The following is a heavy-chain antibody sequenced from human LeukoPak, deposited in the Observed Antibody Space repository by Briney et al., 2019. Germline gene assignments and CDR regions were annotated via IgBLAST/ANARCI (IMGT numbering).Heavy chain of an antibody. J-gene: IGHJ4*02. D-gene: IGHD4-23*01. CDR2: ITSNGGTT. CDR1: GFTLSSYG. Sequence: GGSLRLSCAASGFTLSSYGMAWVRQAPGKGLEYVSGITSNGGTTYYGNSVKGRFTISRDNSKDTLYLQMGSLRTEDMAVYYCARGIRWASDYWGQGTLVTVAS. V-gene: IGHV3-64*01. CDR3: ARGIRWASDY.